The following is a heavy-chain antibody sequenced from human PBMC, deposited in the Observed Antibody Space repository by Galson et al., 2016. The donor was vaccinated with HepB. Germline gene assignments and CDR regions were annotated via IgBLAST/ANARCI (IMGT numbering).Heavy chain of an antibody. CDR3: AKGGSYSPV. D-gene: IGHD1-26*01. J-gene: IGHJ4*02. V-gene: IGHV3-23*01. Sequence: SLRLSCAVSGFTLSTSSMSWVRQAPGKGLEWVSTISADASRRYYATSVKGRFTFSRDESKTTLFLQMNSLGVEDTAIYYWAKGGSYSPVWGQGTLVTVSS. CDR1: GFTLSTSS. CDR2: ISADASRR.